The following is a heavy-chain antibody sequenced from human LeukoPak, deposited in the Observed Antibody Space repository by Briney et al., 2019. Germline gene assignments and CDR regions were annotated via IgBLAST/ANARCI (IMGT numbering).Heavy chain of an antibody. CDR3: ARGYDSSGYYGMSPYYYGMDV. V-gene: IGHV1-69*13. CDR2: IIPIFGTA. J-gene: IGHJ6*02. CDR1: GGTFISYA. Sequence: ASVKVSCKASGGTFISYAISWVRQAPGQGLEWMGGIIPIFGTASYAQKFQGRVTITADESTSTAYMELSSLRSEDTAVYYCARGYDSSGYYGMSPYYYGMDVWGQGTTVTVSS. D-gene: IGHD3-22*01.